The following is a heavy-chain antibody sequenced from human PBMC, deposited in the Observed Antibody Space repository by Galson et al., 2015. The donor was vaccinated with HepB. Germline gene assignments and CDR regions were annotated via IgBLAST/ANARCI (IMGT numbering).Heavy chain of an antibody. Sequence: VSCKASGYTFTGHYLHWVRQAPGQGLEWMGWINPNSGDTNYAQKFQGWVTMTRDTSISTAYMELSSLRSDDTAVYYCARDYHSSTSYGMDVWGQGTTVTVSS. V-gene: IGHV1-2*04. D-gene: IGHD6-13*01. CDR2: INPNSGDT. CDR3: ARDYHSSTSYGMDV. CDR1: GYTFTGHY. J-gene: IGHJ6*02.